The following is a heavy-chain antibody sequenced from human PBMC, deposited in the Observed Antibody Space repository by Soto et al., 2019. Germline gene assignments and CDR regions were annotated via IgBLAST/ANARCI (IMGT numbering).Heavy chain of an antibody. CDR1: GVSISSSNW. CDR3: ARAAMGGSSWPFDY. Sequence: QVQLQESGPGLVKPSGTLSLTCAVSGVSISSSNWWRWVRQPPGKGLEWIGEIYHSGSTNSNPTLRSRVTTSVDESKNQFPLKLSSVTAADTAVYSCARAAMGGSSWPFDYWGQGTLVTVSS. V-gene: IGHV4-4*02. J-gene: IGHJ4*02. CDR2: IYHSGST. D-gene: IGHD6-13*01.